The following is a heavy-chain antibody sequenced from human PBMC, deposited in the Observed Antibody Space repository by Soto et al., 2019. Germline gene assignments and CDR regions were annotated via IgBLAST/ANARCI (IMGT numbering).Heavy chain of an antibody. CDR2: MYNSGST. V-gene: IGHV4-59*08. CDR1: GGSFSGYY. D-gene: IGHD3-10*01. CDR3: ASMGYHYGSGSYPLDY. Sequence: SETLSLTCAVYGGSFSGYYWSWIRQPPGKGLEWIGFMYNSGSTHYNPSLKSRVTISLDTSKNQFSLNLRSVTAADTAVYYCASMGYHYGSGSYPLDYWGQGTLVTVSS. J-gene: IGHJ4*02.